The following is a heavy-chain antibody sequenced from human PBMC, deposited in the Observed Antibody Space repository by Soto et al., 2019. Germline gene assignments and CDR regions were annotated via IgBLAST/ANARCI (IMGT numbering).Heavy chain of an antibody. J-gene: IGHJ3*02. D-gene: IGHD2-2*01. CDR1: GFIFSNYA. CDR3: AKWSRYCSTTNCRDDAFDI. Sequence: EVQLLESGGGLVQPGGSLRLSCAASGFIFSNYAMNWVRQAPGKGLEWVSGISTSGDVTYYAESVKGRFTTSRDNSKNTLRLQMNSLRAEDTAVYYCAKWSRYCSTTNCRDDAFDIWGQGTMVTVSS. V-gene: IGHV3-23*01. CDR2: ISTSGDVT.